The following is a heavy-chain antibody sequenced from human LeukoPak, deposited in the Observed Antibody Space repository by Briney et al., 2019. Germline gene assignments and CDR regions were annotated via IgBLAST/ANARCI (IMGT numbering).Heavy chain of an antibody. CDR1: GGSISSYY. D-gene: IGHD6-19*01. CDR2: IYYSGST. CDR3: ARHAVAVAYPYFDY. Sequence: SETLSLTCTVSGGSISSYYGSWIRQPPGKGLEWIGYIYYSGSTNYNPSLKSRVTISVDTSKNQFSLKLSSVTAADTAVYYCARHAVAVAYPYFDYWGQGTLVTVSS. J-gene: IGHJ4*02. V-gene: IGHV4-59*08.